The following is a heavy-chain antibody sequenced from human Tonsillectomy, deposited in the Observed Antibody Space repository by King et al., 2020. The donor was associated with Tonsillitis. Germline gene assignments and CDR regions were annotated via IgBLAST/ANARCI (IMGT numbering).Heavy chain of an antibody. CDR3: ARVTWYSGSYYLDY. CDR1: GDTFTGYY. Sequence: QLVQSGAEVKKPGASVKVSCKDSGDTFTGYYIHWVRQAPGQGLEWMGWINPNSGGTNYAQKFQGRVTMTRDTSITTAYMELSRLRSDDTAVYYCARVTWYSGSYYLDYWGQGTLVTVSS. D-gene: IGHD1-26*01. V-gene: IGHV1-2*02. CDR2: INPNSGGT. J-gene: IGHJ4*02.